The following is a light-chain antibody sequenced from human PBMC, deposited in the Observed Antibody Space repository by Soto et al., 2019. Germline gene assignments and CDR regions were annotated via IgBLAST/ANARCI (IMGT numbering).Light chain of an antibody. CDR2: AAS. J-gene: IGKJ1*01. CDR1: QNIDIS. V-gene: IGKV1-5*01. Sequence: DIQMTQSPSTLSASVGDRVTIXXRASQNIDISLAWFQQRPGQPPKVXIYAASGLASGVPSTFSGSGSGTEFTLTISSLQPDDFATYFCQHYDTFSWACGQGTKVDI. CDR3: QHYDTFSWA.